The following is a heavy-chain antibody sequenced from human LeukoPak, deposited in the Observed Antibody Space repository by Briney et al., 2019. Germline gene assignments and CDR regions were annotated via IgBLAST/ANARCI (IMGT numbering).Heavy chain of an antibody. CDR1: GVSISSGGYY. J-gene: IGHJ4*02. CDR3: AARSTRQDY. V-gene: IGHV4-31*03. CDR2: IYYSGST. Sequence: SETLSLTCTVSGVSISSGGYYWHWLRQHPGKGLEWIGYIYYSGSTYYNPSLKSRVTISVETPKNQFSLKLSSVTAADTAVYYCAARSTRQDYWGQGTLVTVSS. D-gene: IGHD2-2*01.